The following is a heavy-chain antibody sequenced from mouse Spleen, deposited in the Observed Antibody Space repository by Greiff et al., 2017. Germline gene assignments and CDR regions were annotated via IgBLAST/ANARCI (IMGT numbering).Heavy chain of an antibody. CDR2: IDPNSGGT. CDR3: AREGPNFSYAMDY. CDR1: GYTFTSYW. V-gene: IGHV1-72*01. Sequence: QVQLKQPGAELVKPGASVKLSCKASGYTFTSYWMHWVKQRPGRGLEWIGRIDPNSGGTKYNEKFKSKATLTVDKPSSTAYMQLSSLTSEDSAVYYCAREGPNFSYAMDYWGQGTSVTVSS. J-gene: IGHJ4*01. D-gene: IGHD4-1*02.